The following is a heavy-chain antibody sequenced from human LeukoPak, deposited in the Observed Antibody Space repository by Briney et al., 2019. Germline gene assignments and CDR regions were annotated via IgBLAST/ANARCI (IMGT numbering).Heavy chain of an antibody. D-gene: IGHD3-10*01. Sequence: GGSLRLSCAVSGFTISTNFMNWVRQAPGKGLEWVSVLYSGETTSYVDSVKGRYTISRDNSKNTLYLQMNSLRVEDTAVYYCTRDRSSMVRGNYFDYWGQGTLVTVSS. V-gene: IGHV3-66*01. CDR1: GFTISTNF. J-gene: IGHJ4*02. CDR2: LYSGETT. CDR3: TRDRSSMVRGNYFDY.